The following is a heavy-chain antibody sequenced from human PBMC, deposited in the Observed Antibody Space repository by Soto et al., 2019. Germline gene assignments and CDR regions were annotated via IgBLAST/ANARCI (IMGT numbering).Heavy chain of an antibody. D-gene: IGHD3-16*01. CDR3: ARAGLLLIIDY. Sequence: QVQLVESGGGVVQPGRSLRLSCAASGFTFSSYAMHWVRQAPGKGLAWVAVISYDGSNKYYADSVKGRFTISRDNSKNTLYLQMNSLRAEDTAVYYCARAGLLLIIDYWGQGTLVTVSS. V-gene: IGHV3-30-3*01. CDR2: ISYDGSNK. J-gene: IGHJ4*02. CDR1: GFTFSSYA.